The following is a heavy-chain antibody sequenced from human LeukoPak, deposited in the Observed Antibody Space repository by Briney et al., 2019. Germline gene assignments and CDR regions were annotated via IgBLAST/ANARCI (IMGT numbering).Heavy chain of an antibody. V-gene: IGHV3-23*01. D-gene: IGHD2-21*01. CDR3: AKPDVLLIARTFYDY. J-gene: IGHJ4*02. CDR2: ISGSGGST. Sequence: GKSLRLSCAASGFTFSSYAMSWVRQAPGKGLEWVSAISGSGGSTYYADSVKGRFTISRDNSKNTLYLQMNSLRAEDTAVYYCAKPDVLLIARTFYDYWGQGTLVTVSS. CDR1: GFTFSSYA.